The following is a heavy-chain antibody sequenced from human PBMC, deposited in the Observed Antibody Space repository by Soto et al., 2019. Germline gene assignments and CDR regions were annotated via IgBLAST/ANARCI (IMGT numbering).Heavy chain of an antibody. V-gene: IGHV4-34*01. Sequence: QVQLQQWGAGLLKPSETLSLTCAVYGGSFSAYYWSWIRQPPGKGLEWIGEINHSGSTNYNPSRKSRVTISVDTSKNQFSPKLSSVTAADTAVYYCARGQSSLLLDCWGQGILVTVSS. CDR1: GGSFSAYY. CDR2: INHSGST. J-gene: IGHJ4*02. D-gene: IGHD2-8*02. CDR3: ARGQSSLLLDC.